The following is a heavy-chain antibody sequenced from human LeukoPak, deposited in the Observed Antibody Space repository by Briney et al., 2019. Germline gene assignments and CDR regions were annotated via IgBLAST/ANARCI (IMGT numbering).Heavy chain of an antibody. CDR3: AKDPGDIVVVPAAGIDH. CDR1: GFTFDDYA. Sequence: GGSLRLSCAASGFTFDDYAMHWVRHASGKGLEWVSLISWNGGSTYYADSVKGRFTISRDNSKNSLYLQMNSLRAEDTAVYYCAKDPGDIVVVPAAGIDHWGQRTLVTVSS. CDR2: ISWNGGST. D-gene: IGHD2-2*01. V-gene: IGHV3-43D*04. J-gene: IGHJ4*02.